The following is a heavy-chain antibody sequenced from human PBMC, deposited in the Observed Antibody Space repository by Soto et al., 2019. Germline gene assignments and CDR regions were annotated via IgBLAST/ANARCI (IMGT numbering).Heavy chain of an antibody. D-gene: IGHD5-12*01. Sequence: QVQLVQSGAEVKKPGASVKVSCKVSGYMFASYGISWARQAPGQGLEWMGWINTYNGNINYAQKFQGRVTMNTDTSTSTAYLERRGLGSDDTALYYCARERGAYEYFDSWGQGTLVTVSS. V-gene: IGHV1-18*01. CDR3: ARERGAYEYFDS. CDR2: INTYNGNI. CDR1: GYMFASYG. J-gene: IGHJ4*02.